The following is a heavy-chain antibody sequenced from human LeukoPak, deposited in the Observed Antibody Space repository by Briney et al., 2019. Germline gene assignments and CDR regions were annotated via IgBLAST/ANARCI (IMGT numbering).Heavy chain of an antibody. CDR1: GFTCSGSA. CDR2: IRSKANSYAT. V-gene: IGHV3-73*01. CDR3: TRHTPYSSGPPGDY. J-gene: IGHJ4*02. Sequence: PGGSLRLSCAASGFTCSGSAMHWVRQASGKGLEWVGRIRSKANSYATAYAASVKGRFTISRDDSKNTAYLQMNSLKTEDTAVYYCTRHTPYSSGPPGDYWGQGTLVTVSS. D-gene: IGHD6-19*01.